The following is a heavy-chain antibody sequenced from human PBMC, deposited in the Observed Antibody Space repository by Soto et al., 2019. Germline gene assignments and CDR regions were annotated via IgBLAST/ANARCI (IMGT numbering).Heavy chain of an antibody. J-gene: IGHJ6*02. CDR3: VKDIGVVVPAANYGMDV. CDR2: ISSNGGST. D-gene: IGHD2-2*01. Sequence: GGSLRLSCSASGFTFSSYAMHWVRQAPGKGLEYVSAISSNGGSTYYADSVKGRFTISRDNSKNTLYLQMSSLRAEDTAVYYCVKDIGVVVPAANYGMDVWGQGTTVTVSS. V-gene: IGHV3-64D*06. CDR1: GFTFSSYA.